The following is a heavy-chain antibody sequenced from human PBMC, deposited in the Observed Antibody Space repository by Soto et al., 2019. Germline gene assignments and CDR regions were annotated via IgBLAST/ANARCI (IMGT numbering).Heavy chain of an antibody. CDR1: GYTFTSYY. Sequence: QVQLVQSGAEVKKPGASVKVSCKASGYTFTSYYMHWVRQAPGQGLEWMGIINPSGGSTSYAQKFQGRVTMTSDTSTSTVYMELSSLRSEDTAVYYCARETYCSSTRCYRVVDYWGQGTLVTVSS. D-gene: IGHD2-2*02. CDR2: INPSGGST. V-gene: IGHV1-46*01. J-gene: IGHJ4*02. CDR3: ARETYCSSTRCYRVVDY.